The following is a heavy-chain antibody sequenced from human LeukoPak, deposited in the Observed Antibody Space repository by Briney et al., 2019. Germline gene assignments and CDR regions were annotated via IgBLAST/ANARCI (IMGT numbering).Heavy chain of an antibody. D-gene: IGHD2-2*02. CDR3: ASWGDGYCSSTSCYTLDY. V-gene: IGHV1-69*02. Sequence: GASVKVSCKASGGTFSSYTISWVRQAPGQGLVWMGRIIPILGIANYAQKFQGRVTITADKSTSTAYMELSSLRSEDTAVYYCASWGDGYCSSTSCYTLDYWGQGTLVTVSS. J-gene: IGHJ4*02. CDR1: GGTFSSYT. CDR2: IIPILGIA.